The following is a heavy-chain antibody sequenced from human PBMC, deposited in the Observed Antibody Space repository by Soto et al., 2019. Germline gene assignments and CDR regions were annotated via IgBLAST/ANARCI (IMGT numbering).Heavy chain of an antibody. D-gene: IGHD3-22*01. CDR3: ARDRGVYYYDSSGYYYVGYFQH. CDR2: IYYSGRT. CDR1: GDSINSRSYY. V-gene: IGHV4-39*06. Sequence: SETLSLTCTVTGDSINSRSYYWGWIRQPPGKGLEWIGSIYYSGRTYYNPSLKSRVTISVDTSKNQFPLKMSSVTAADTAVYYCARDRGVYYYDSSGYYYVGYFQHWGQGTLVTVSS. J-gene: IGHJ1*01.